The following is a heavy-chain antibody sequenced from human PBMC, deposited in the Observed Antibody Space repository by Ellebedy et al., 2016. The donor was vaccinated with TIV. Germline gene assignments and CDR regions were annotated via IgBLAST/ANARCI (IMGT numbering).Heavy chain of an antibody. CDR2: ISSSSSNI. CDR3: ARDQSIGSRLVYYFDY. D-gene: IGHD6-6*01. V-gene: IGHV3-48*04. Sequence: GESLKISCAASGFTFSNSWMNWVRQAPGKGLEWVAYISSSSSNIHYADSVKGRFTVSRDNTKNSLYLQMNSLRAEDTAVYYCARDQSIGSRLVYYFDYWGQGTLVTVSS. CDR1: GFTFSNSW. J-gene: IGHJ4*02.